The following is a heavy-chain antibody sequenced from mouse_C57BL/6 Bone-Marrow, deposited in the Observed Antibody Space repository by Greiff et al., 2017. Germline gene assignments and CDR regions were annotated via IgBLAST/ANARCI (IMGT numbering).Heavy chain of an antibody. D-gene: IGHD1-1*01. CDR1: GFNFTDDY. Sequence: EVQLQQSGAELVRPGASVKLSCTASGFNFTDDYMHWVKQRPEQGLEWIGWIDPESGDTEYASKFQGKATITADKSSSTAYLQLSSLTSEDTAVYYCSLLRAYFDYWGQGTPLTVSS. CDR3: SLLRAYFDY. V-gene: IGHV14-4*01. J-gene: IGHJ2*01. CDR2: IDPESGDT.